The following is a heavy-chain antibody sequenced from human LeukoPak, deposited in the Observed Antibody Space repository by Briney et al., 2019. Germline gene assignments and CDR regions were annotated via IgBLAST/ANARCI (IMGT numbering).Heavy chain of an antibody. CDR1: GVSLISTSYY. V-gene: IGHV4-39*07. Sequence: SETLSLTCSVSGVSLISTSYYWGWVRQPPGKGLECIGTIYYNENTYYNPSLKSRVTISVDVSNYQFSLKLRSVTAADTAVYYCARVTAGRTRDFDYWGQGTLVTVSS. CDR3: ARVTAGRTRDFDY. J-gene: IGHJ4*02. CDR2: IYYNENT. D-gene: IGHD1-20*01.